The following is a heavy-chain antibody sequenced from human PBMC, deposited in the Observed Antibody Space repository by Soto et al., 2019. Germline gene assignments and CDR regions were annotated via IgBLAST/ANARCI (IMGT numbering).Heavy chain of an antibody. CDR2: IIPIFGTA. CDR3: ARVKGFWSGYFYYFDY. Sequence: ASVKVSCKASGGTFSSYAISWVRQAPGQGLEWMGGIIPIFGTANYAQKFQGRVTITADESTSTAYMELSSLRSEDTAVYYCARVKGFWSGYFYYFDYWGQGTLVTVS. CDR1: GGTFSSYA. V-gene: IGHV1-69*13. D-gene: IGHD3-3*01. J-gene: IGHJ4*02.